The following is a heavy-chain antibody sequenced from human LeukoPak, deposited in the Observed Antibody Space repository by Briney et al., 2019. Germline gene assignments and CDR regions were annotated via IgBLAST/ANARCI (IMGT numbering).Heavy chain of an antibody. CDR1: GFTFSSYG. CDR3: ARDGGMVRGVIIPPFDY. CDR2: ISYDGSNK. V-gene: IGHV3-30*03. Sequence: QPGRSLRLSCAASGFTFSSYGMHWVRQAPGKGLEWVAVISYDGSNKYYADSVKGRFTISRDNSKNTLYLQMNSLRAEDKAVYYCARDGGMVRGVIIPPFDYWGQGTLVTVSS. J-gene: IGHJ4*02. D-gene: IGHD3-10*01.